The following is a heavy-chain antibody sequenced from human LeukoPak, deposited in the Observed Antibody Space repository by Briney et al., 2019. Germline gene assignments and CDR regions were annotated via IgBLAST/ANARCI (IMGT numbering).Heavy chain of an antibody. Sequence: GGSLRLSCAASGFTFSSYAMHWVRQAPGKGLEWVAVISYDGSNKYYADSVKGRFTISRDNYKNTLYLQMNSLRAEDTAVYYCAKLLGGGDCYYCEAYWGQGTLVTVSS. CDR1: GFTFSSYA. V-gene: IGHV3-30*04. J-gene: IGHJ4*02. CDR2: ISYDGSNK. D-gene: IGHD2-21*02. CDR3: AKLLGGGDCYYCEAY.